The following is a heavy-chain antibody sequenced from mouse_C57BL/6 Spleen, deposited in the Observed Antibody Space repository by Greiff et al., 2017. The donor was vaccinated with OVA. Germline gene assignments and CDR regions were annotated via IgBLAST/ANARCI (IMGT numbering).Heavy chain of an antibody. D-gene: IGHD2-5*01. CDR1: GYTFTDYY. CDR2: IYPGSGNT. J-gene: IGHJ4*01. V-gene: IGHV1-76*01. Sequence: QVQLQQSGAELVRPGASVTLSCKASGYTFTDYYINWVKQRPGQGLEWIARIYPGSGNTYYNEKFKGKATLTAEKSSSTAYMRLSSLTSEDSAVYFCAKSYYRNYNYAMDYWGKGTSVTVSS. CDR3: AKSYYRNYNYAMDY.